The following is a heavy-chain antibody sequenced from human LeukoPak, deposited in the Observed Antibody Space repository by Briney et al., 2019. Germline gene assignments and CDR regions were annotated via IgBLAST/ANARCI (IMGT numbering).Heavy chain of an antibody. D-gene: IGHD2-2*01. CDR2: IYSGGST. V-gene: IGHV3-53*01. CDR3: AHGAMYQLDS. J-gene: IGHJ4*02. CDR1: GFTFSSYW. Sequence: GGSLRLSCAASGFTFSSYWMHWVRQAPGKGLVWVSLIYSGGSTYYADSVKGRFTISGDNSKNTLFLQMNSLRAEDTAVYYCAHGAMYQLDSWGQGTLVTVSS.